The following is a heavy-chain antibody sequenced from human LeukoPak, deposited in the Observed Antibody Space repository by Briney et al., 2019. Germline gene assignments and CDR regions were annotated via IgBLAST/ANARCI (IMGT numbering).Heavy chain of an antibody. V-gene: IGHV4-59*08. D-gene: IGHD6-19*01. CDR2: IYYSGST. CDR1: GGSFSDYY. J-gene: IGHJ4*02. Sequence: SETLSLTCAGYGGSFSDYYWSWIRQPPGKGLEWIGYIYYSGSTNYNPSLKSRVTISVDTSKNQFSLKLSSVTAADTAVYYCARHRSRYSSGPSLGYWGQGTLVTVSS. CDR3: ARHRSRYSSGPSLGY.